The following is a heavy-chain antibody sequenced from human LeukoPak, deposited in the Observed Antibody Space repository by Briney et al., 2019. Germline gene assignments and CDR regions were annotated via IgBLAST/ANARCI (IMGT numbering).Heavy chain of an antibody. D-gene: IGHD3-9*01. CDR2: ISSSSSTI. J-gene: IGHJ6*02. V-gene: IGHV3-48*02. CDR3: ARDCCYYDILTGYCYYYYYGMDV. Sequence: GGSLRLSCAASGFTFSSYSMNWVRQAPGKGLEWVSYISSSSSTIYYADSVKGRFTISRDNAKNSLYLQMNSLRDEDTAVYYCARDCCYYDILTGYCYYYYYGMDVWGQGTTVTVSS. CDR1: GFTFSSYS.